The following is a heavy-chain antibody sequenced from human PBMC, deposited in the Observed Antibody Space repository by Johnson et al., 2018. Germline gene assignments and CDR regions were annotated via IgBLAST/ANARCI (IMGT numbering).Heavy chain of an antibody. Sequence: QVQLVESGGGVVQPGRSLRLSCAASGFIFSTYAMHWVRQAPGKGLEGVAIISYDGTYKFYADSVKGRFTISRDNSKNTLYLQMNSVRAEDTALYYCTRRAHISNGDYVVYSYYMDIWGKGTTVTVSS. CDR2: ISYDGTYK. CDR1: GFIFSTYA. V-gene: IGHV3-30*04. CDR3: TRRAHISNGDYVVYSYYMDI. J-gene: IGHJ6*03. D-gene: IGHD2-21*02.